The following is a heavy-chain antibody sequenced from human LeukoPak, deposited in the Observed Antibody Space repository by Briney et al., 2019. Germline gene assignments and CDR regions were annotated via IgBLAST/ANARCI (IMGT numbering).Heavy chain of an antibody. D-gene: IGHD3-3*01. CDR3: ARGREWLLLDY. Sequence: PGGSLRLSCAASGFTFSSYAMHWVRQAPGKGLEWVAVISYDGSNKYYADSVKGRFTISRDNSKNTLYLQMNSLRAEDMAVYYCARGREWLLLDYWGQGTLVTVSS. V-gene: IGHV3-30*04. CDR1: GFTFSSYA. CDR2: ISYDGSNK. J-gene: IGHJ4*02.